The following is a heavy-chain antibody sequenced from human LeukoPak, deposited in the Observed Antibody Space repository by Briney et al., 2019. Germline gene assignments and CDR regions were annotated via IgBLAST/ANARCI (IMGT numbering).Heavy chain of an antibody. CDR2: INPNSGGT. J-gene: IGHJ4*02. D-gene: IGHD4-4*01. CDR1: GYTFTGYY. V-gene: IGHV1-2*02. Sequence: ASVKVSCKASGYTFTGYYMHWVRQAPGQGLEWMGWINPNSGGTNYAQKFQGRVTMTRDTSISTAYMELSRLRSDDTAVYYCARDMNSNYIQSGDYWGQGTLVTVSS. CDR3: ARDMNSNYIQSGDY.